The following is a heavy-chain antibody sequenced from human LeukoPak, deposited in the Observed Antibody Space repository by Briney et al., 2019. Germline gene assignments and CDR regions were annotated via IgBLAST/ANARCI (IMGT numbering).Heavy chain of an antibody. CDR3: ARSPGDY. V-gene: IGHV1-18*01. CDR2: ISAYNGNT. Sequence: GASVTVSCQASGYIFTNYDISWVRQAPGQGLEWMGWISAYNGNTNYAQKFQGRVTMTTDTSASTAYMELTSLTSDDAAVYYCARSPGDYWGQGTLVTVSS. CDR1: GYIFTNYD. J-gene: IGHJ4*02. D-gene: IGHD1-1*01.